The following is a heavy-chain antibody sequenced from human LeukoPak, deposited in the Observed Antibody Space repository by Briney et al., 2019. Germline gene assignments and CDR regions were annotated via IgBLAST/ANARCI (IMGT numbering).Heavy chain of an antibody. D-gene: IGHD3-10*01. CDR2: FDPEDGET. CDR3: ARGVSLIGSYTYYYGSGRQSIPYYYYYMDV. Sequence: PGASVKVSCKVSGYTLTELSIHWVRQAPGKGLEWMGGFDPEDGETIYAQKLQGRVTMTTDTSTSTAYMELRSLRSDDTAVYYCARGVSLIGSYTYYYGSGRQSIPYYYYYMDVWGKGTTVTISS. V-gene: IGHV1-24*01. J-gene: IGHJ6*03. CDR1: GYTLTELS.